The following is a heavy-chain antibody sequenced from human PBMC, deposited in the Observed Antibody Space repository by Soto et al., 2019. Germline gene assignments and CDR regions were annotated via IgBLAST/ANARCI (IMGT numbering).Heavy chain of an antibody. J-gene: IGHJ5*02. Sequence: ASVKVSCKASGYTFSNYGIHWVRQAPGQRLEWMGLINAGNGNTKYSQKFQGRVTITRDTSASTAYMELSSLRSEDTAVYYCAFGFRGGDADWFDPSGQGTLVTVSS. CDR1: GYTFSNYG. V-gene: IGHV1-3*01. CDR3: AFGFRGGDADWFDP. CDR2: INAGNGNT. D-gene: IGHD2-21*02.